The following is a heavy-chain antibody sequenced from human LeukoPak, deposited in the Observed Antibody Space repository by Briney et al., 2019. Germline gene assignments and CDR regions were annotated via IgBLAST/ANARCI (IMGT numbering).Heavy chain of an antibody. Sequence: PGGCLRLSCAASGFTLSSYAMSWVRQAPGKGLEWVSVIYSGGSTSNADPVKGRFTISRDNSKNTQYLQMNSLRAEDTAVYYCARVSRGPHPYYYDSSGYMEYWGQGTLVTVSS. CDR2: IYSGGST. CDR3: ARVSRGPHPYYYDSSGYMEY. D-gene: IGHD3-22*01. CDR1: GFTLSSYA. V-gene: IGHV3-53*01. J-gene: IGHJ4*02.